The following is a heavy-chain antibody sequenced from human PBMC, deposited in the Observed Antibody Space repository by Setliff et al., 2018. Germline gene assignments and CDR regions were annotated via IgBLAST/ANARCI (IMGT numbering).Heavy chain of an antibody. J-gene: IGHJ5*02. V-gene: IGHV2-5*02. Sequence: SSPTLVNPTQTLTLTCTFSGFSLNTTGEGVGWIRQPPGKAPEWLALVYWDGDQRYSPSLNSRLSITKDSSKSQVFLTMTNMDPVDTATYYCALRRGNEWHLVRWFDPWGPGILVTVSS. CDR1: GFSLNTTGEG. D-gene: IGHD6-6*01. CDR2: VYWDGDQ. CDR3: ALRRGNEWHLVRWFDP.